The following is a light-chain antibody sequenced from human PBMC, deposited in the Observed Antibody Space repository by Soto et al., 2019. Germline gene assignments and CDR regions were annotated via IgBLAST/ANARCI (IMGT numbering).Light chain of an antibody. CDR3: VTWASRLRAYV. Sequence: QSVLTQPPSVSAAPGQKVTISCSGSSSYIGSDYVSWYQQLPGTAPKLLIYGNNKRPSGIPDRFSGSKSGTSATLGITGLQTGDDADYYCVTWASRLRAYVSGTGTKVTVL. CDR1: SSYIGSDY. V-gene: IGLV1-51*02. J-gene: IGLJ1*01. CDR2: GNN.